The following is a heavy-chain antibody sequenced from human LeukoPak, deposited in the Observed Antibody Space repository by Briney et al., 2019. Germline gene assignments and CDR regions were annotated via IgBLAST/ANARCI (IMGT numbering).Heavy chain of an antibody. Sequence: GGSLRLSCAASGFTFSSYAMSWVRQAPGKGLEWVSAISGSGGSTYYADSVKGRFTISRDNSKNTLYVQMNSLRAEDTAVYYCAKAHKLRYFDWLFRAPFDYWGQGTLVTVSS. CDR2: ISGSGGST. CDR3: AKAHKLRYFDWLFRAPFDY. J-gene: IGHJ4*02. D-gene: IGHD3-9*01. V-gene: IGHV3-23*01. CDR1: GFTFSSYA.